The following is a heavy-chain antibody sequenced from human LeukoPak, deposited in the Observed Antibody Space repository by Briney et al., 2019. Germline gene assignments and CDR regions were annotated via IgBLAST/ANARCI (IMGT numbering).Heavy chain of an antibody. V-gene: IGHV1-69*04. Sequence: GASVKVSCKASGGTFSSYAINWVRQAPGQGLEWMGRIIPILDITNYAQKFQGRVTITADGSTSTAYMELSSLRSEDTAVYYCARAGDYGGNPFDPWGQGTLVTVSS. CDR3: ARAGDYGGNPFDP. D-gene: IGHD4-23*01. J-gene: IGHJ5*02. CDR2: IIPILDIT. CDR1: GGTFSSYA.